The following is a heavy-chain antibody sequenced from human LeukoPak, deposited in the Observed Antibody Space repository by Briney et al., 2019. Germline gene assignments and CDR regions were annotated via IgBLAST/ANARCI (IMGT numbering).Heavy chain of an antibody. CDR3: ARTTMTRTRFDY. CDR1: GGSFSGYY. Sequence: SETLSLTCAVYGGSFSGYYWSWIRQPPGKGLEWIGEINHSGSTNYNPSLKSRVTISVDTSKNQFSLKLSSVTAADTAVYYCARTTMTRTRFDYWGQGTLVTISS. D-gene: IGHD4-17*01. CDR2: INHSGST. V-gene: IGHV4-34*01. J-gene: IGHJ4*02.